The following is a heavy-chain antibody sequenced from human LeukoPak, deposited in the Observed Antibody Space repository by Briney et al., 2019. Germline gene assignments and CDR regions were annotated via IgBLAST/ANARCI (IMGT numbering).Heavy chain of an antibody. CDR2: IYHSGST. V-gene: IGHV4-59*12. Sequence: PSETLSLTCTVSGGSISSYYWSWIRQPPGKGLEWIGYIYHSGSTYYNPSLKSRVTISVDRSKNQFSLKLSSVTAADTAVYYCARDRNAYFDLWGRGTLVTVSS. D-gene: IGHD2-8*01. CDR1: GGSISSYY. CDR3: ARDRNAYFDL. J-gene: IGHJ2*01.